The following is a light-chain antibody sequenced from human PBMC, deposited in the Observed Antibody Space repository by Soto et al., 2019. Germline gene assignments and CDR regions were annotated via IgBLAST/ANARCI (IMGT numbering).Light chain of an antibody. Sequence: DIQMTQSPSTLSGSVGDRVTITCRASQTISSWLAWYQQKPGKAPKLLIYDASNLETGVPSRFSGSGSGTDFTFTISSLQPEDIATYYCQQYDNLSLTFGGGTKVEIK. CDR2: DAS. J-gene: IGKJ4*01. CDR1: QTISSW. CDR3: QQYDNLSLT. V-gene: IGKV1-33*01.